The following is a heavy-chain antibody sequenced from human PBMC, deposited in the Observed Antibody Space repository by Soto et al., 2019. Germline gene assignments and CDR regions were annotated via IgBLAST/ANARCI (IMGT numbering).Heavy chain of an antibody. CDR1: GGTFSSYS. CDR3: ARDGGRHSGGIDY. D-gene: IGHD1-26*01. CDR2: IIPIFGTA. V-gene: IGHV1-69*01. Sequence: QVQLVQSGAEAKKPGSSVKVSCKASGGTFSSYSINWVRQAPGQGLEWMGEIIPIFGTANYAQKFQGRDTITADESTSTAYMELSSLRSEDTAVYYCARDGGRHSGGIDYWGQGTLVTVSS. J-gene: IGHJ4*02.